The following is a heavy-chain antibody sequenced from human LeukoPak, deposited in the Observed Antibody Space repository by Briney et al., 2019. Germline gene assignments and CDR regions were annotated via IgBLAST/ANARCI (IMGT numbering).Heavy chain of an antibody. CDR2: INADNGHT. V-gene: IGHV1-3*01. J-gene: IGHJ4*02. CDR3: ARDLVGATIYPG. D-gene: IGHD1-26*01. Sequence: ASVKVSCKASDYIFTAYALHWLRQAPGQRLEWMGWINADNGHTKYSQKFQGRVTITADKSTSTAYMELSSLRSEDTAVYYCARDLVGATIYPGWGQGTLVTVSS. CDR1: DYIFTAYA.